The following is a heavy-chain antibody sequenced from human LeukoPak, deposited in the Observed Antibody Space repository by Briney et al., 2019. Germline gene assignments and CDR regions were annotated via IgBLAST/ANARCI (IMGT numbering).Heavy chain of an antibody. D-gene: IGHD2-21*02. CDR2: VNKEGTEK. V-gene: IGHV3-7*04. CDR3: VRGDWYFES. J-gene: IGHJ4*02. CDR1: GFNFSDSR. Sequence: GSLRLSCAASGFNFSDSRMTWVRQAPGTGLEWVANVNKEGTEKHFLDSVEGRFTISRDNAKKSLYLQMRSLRPEDTAVYFCVRGDWYFESWGQGTLVTVSS.